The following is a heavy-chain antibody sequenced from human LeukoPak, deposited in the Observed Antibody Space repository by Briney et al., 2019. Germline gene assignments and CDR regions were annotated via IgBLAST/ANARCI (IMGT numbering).Heavy chain of an antibody. D-gene: IGHD3-10*01. CDR3: ARGNTMVRGVINDAFDI. CDR1: GFTFNNYW. J-gene: IGHJ3*02. V-gene: IGHV3-7*02. Sequence: GGSLRLSCAASGFTFNNYWMTWVRQAPGKGLEWVANINQDGSEKYYVDSVKGRFTISRDNAKNSLYLQMNSLRAEDTAVYYCARGNTMVRGVINDAFDIWGQGTMVTVSS. CDR2: INQDGSEK.